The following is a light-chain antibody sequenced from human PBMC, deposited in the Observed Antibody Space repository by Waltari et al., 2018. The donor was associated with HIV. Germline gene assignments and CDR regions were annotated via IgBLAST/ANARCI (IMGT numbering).Light chain of an antibody. CDR2: DSI. J-gene: IGLJ3*02. CDR3: LAFDVGLGHWV. V-gene: IGLV1-40*01. CDR1: WGNIGSLNN. Sequence: QSLLTQSASVSGAPGQRITISCTGHWGNIGSLNNVHWYQQPPGAAPKLLIYDSISPPSGISGRCSASRSGPSASLTIAGLQPEDEADYFCLAFDVGLGHWVFVEGARLTVL.